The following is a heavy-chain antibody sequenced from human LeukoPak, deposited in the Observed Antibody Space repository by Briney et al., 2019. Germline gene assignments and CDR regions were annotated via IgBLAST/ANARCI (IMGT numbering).Heavy chain of an antibody. CDR2: ISNRGSTI. D-gene: IGHD3-22*01. CDR1: GFTFSDYG. Sequence: GGSLRLSCAASGFTFSDYGMNWIRQAPGKGLEWVSYISNRGSTIHYADSVRGRFTISRDNAKKSLYLQMNSLRAEDAAVYYCARSADRSGYFREITLYYFDYWGQGTLVTVSS. V-gene: IGHV3-11*01. J-gene: IGHJ4*02. CDR3: ARSADRSGYFREITLYYFDY.